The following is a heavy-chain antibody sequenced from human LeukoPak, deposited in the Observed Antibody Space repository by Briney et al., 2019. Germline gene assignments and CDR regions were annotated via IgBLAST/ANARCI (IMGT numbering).Heavy chain of an antibody. CDR2: IYYSGST. D-gene: IGHD5-12*01. J-gene: IGHJ4*02. CDR1: GGSISSYY. CDR3: ARGYRTFDY. Sequence: SETLSLTCTVSGGSISSYYWSWIRQPPGKGLEWIGYIYYSGSTNYNPSLKSRVTISIDTSKNQFSLKLSSVTAADTAVYYCARGYRTFDYWGQGTLVTVSS. V-gene: IGHV4-59*01.